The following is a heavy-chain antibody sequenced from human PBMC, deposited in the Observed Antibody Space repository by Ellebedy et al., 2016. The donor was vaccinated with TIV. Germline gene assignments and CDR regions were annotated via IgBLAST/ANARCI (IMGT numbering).Heavy chain of an antibody. V-gene: IGHV3-48*02. D-gene: IGHD6-13*01. Sequence: GESLKISXAASGFTFSSYSMNWVRQAPGKGLEWVSYISSSSSTIYYADSVKGRFTISRDNAKNSLYLQMNSLRDEDTAVYYCARPDAPGEAAAVDVTYYYYYGMDVWGQGTTFTVSS. CDR2: ISSSSSTI. CDR3: ARPDAPGEAAAVDVTYYYYYGMDV. CDR1: GFTFSSYS. J-gene: IGHJ6*02.